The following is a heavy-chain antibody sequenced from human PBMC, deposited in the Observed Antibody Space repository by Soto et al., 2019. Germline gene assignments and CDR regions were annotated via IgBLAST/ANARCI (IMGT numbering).Heavy chain of an antibody. CDR2: ISAYNGNT. CDR1: GYTFTSYG. CDR3: AWSPLDLYNPYYYYGMDV. V-gene: IGHV1-18*01. J-gene: IGHJ6*02. Sequence: QVQLVQSGAEVKKPGASVKVSCKASGYTFTSYGISWVRQAPGQGLEWMGWISAYNGNTNYAQKLQGRVTMTTDTSTSTAYMELRSLRSDDTAVYYCAWSPLDLYNPYYYYGMDVWGQGTTVTVSS. D-gene: IGHD1-7*01.